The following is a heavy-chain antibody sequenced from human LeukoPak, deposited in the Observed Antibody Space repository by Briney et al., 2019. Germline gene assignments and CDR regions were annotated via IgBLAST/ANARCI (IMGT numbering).Heavy chain of an antibody. CDR2: ISAYNGNT. V-gene: IGHV1-18*01. J-gene: IGHJ4*02. CDR1: GYTFTSYG. Sequence: GASVKVSCKASGYTFTSYGISWVRQAPGQGLEWMGWISAYNGNTNYAQKFQGRVTMTRDTSTSTVYMELSSLRSEDTAVYYCARGGKWLVQGFDSWGQGTRVTVSS. CDR3: ARGGKWLVQGFDS. D-gene: IGHD6-19*01.